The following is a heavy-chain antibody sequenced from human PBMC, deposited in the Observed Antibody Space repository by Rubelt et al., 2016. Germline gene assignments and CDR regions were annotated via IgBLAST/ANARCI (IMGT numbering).Heavy chain of an antibody. V-gene: IGHV1-18*01. Sequence: QVQLVQSGAEVKKPGASVKVSCKASGYTFTSYGISWVRQAPGQGLEWMGWISAYHGNTNYAQKLQGRVHMTTDTSTRTAYVELRGLRSDDTAVYYCARDRIRIAARQGWYFDLWGRGTLVTVSS. CDR2: ISAYHGNT. J-gene: IGHJ2*01. CDR1: GYTFTSYG. CDR3: ARDRIRIAARQGWYFDL. D-gene: IGHD6-6*01.